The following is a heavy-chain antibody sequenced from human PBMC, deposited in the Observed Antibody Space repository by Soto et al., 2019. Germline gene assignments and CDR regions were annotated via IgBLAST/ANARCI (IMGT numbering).Heavy chain of an antibody. V-gene: IGHV3-74*01. Sequence: EVQLVESGGGLVQPGGSLRLSCAASGFTLSTYWTHWVRQAPGQGLVWVSHINNDGSATSYADSVKGRFTISRDDAKNTLYLQMNSLRVEDTAVYYCARSWFPYYFDYWGQGTLVTVSS. CDR1: GFTLSTYW. D-gene: IGHD3-10*01. J-gene: IGHJ4*02. CDR2: INNDGSAT. CDR3: ARSWFPYYFDY.